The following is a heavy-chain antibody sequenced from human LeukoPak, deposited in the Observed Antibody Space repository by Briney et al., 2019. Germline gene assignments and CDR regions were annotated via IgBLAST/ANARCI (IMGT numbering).Heavy chain of an antibody. D-gene: IGHD2-21*01. CDR3: ERTGVAAYSWFAP. V-gene: IGHV3-21*01. J-gene: IGHJ5*02. CDR2: ISSISSYI. Sequence: RGSRRLSWAASGFTFSSYSMNWVRQAPGNGLEWVSSISSISSYIYYAESVKGRFTISRDNAKNSLYLQMNSLRAEDTAVYYCERTGVAAYSWFAPWGQGTLVTVSS. CDR1: GFTFSSYS.